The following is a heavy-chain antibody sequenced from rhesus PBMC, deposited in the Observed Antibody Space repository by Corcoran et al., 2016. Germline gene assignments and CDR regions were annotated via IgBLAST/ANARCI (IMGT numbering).Heavy chain of an antibody. CDR3: ANRPTAGTVGPIDY. V-gene: IGHV4S14*01. CDR1: GGSISGYYY. D-gene: IGHD5-24*01. Sequence: QVQLQESGPGLVKPSETLSLTCAVSGGSISGYYYWSWIRQPPGKGLDWIGRIYGSGGSNYLNPSLQCRVTLSVDTSKNQFSLKLSSVTAAATAVYYCANRPTAGTVGPIDYWGQGVLVTVSS. J-gene: IGHJ4*01. CDR2: IYGSGGSN.